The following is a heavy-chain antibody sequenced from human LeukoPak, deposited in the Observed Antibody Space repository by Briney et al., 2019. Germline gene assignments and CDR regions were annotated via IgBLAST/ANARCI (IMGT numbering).Heavy chain of an antibody. V-gene: IGHV1-18*01. D-gene: IGHD6-13*01. CDR2: ISAYNGNT. CDR1: GYTFTSYV. Sequence: GASVKVSCKASGYTFTSYVISWVRQAPGQGLEWMGWISAYNGNTNYAQKLQGRVTMTTDTSTSTAYMELRSLRSDDTAVYYCARSHSSSSGAWFDPWGQGTLVTVSS. J-gene: IGHJ5*02. CDR3: ARSHSSSSGAWFDP.